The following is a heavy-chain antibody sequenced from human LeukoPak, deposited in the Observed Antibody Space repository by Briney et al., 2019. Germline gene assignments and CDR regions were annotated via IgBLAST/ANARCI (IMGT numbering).Heavy chain of an antibody. J-gene: IGHJ4*02. V-gene: IGHV1-46*01. CDR2: INPSGGST. D-gene: IGHD3-22*01. Sequence: ASVKVSCKASGYTFTSYYMHWVRQAPGQGLEWMGIINPSGGSTSYAQKFQGRVTMTRDTSTSTVYMELSSLRSEDTAVYYCARMRFGGYYLYYFDYWGQGTLVTVSS. CDR1: GYTFTSYY. CDR3: ARMRFGGYYLYYFDY.